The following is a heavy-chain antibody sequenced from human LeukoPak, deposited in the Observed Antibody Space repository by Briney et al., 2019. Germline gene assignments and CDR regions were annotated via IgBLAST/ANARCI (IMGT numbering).Heavy chain of an antibody. Sequence: GASVKVSCKASGYWFTSYSISWVRQAPGQGLEWVGWISSYNGKTNYGKNVQGRVTMTTDTSTSTAYMELRSLRSDDTAIYYCARNYDSSKDGNDYWGQGTLVTVSS. D-gene: IGHD3-22*01. CDR2: ISSYNGKT. J-gene: IGHJ4*02. V-gene: IGHV1-18*01. CDR3: ARNYDSSKDGNDY. CDR1: GYWFTSYS.